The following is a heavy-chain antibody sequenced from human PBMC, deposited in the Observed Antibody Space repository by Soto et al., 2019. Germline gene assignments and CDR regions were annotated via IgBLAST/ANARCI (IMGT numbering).Heavy chain of an antibody. CDR2: ISYDGSNK. J-gene: IGHJ4*02. V-gene: IGHV3-30*18. CDR1: GFTFSSYG. CDR3: AKALSRYSYGAGFFDY. D-gene: IGHD5-18*01. Sequence: QVQLVESGGGVVQPGRSLRLSCAASGFTFSSYGMHWVRQAPGKGLEWVAVISYDGSNKYYADSVKGRFTISRDNSKNTLYLQMNSLRAEDTAVYYCAKALSRYSYGAGFFDYWGQGPWSPSPQ.